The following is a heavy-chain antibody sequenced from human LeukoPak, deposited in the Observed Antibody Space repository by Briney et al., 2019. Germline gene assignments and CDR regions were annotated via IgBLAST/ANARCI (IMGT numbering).Heavy chain of an antibody. J-gene: IGHJ6*02. CDR2: IYYSGST. CDR1: GGSISSGGYY. Sequence: PSQTLSLTCTVSGGSISSGGYYWSWIRQHPGKGLEWIGYIYYSGSTYYNPSLKSRVTISVDTSKNQFSLKLSSVTAADTAVYYCAREKNRGYYYYYGMDVWGQGTTVTVSS. D-gene: IGHD7-27*01. CDR3: AREKNRGYYYYYGMDV. V-gene: IGHV4-31*03.